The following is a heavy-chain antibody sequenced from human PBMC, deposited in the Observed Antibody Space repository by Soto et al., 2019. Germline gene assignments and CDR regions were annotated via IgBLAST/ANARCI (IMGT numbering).Heavy chain of an antibody. CDR3: AIVVVVVAATLPYAFDI. CDR2: ISAYNGNT. V-gene: IGHV1-18*01. Sequence: GASVKVSCKASGYTFTSYSISWVRQAPGQGLEWMGWISAYNGNTNYAQKLQGRVTMTTDTSTSTAYMEMRSLRSDDTAVYYCAIVVVVVAATLPYAFDIWGQGTMVTVSS. D-gene: IGHD2-15*01. CDR1: GYTFTSYS. J-gene: IGHJ3*02.